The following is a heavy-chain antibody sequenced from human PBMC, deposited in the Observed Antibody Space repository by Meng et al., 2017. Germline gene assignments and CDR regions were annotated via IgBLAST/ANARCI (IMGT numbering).Heavy chain of an antibody. Sequence: GESLKISCAASGFTFDDYGMSWVRQAPGKGLEWVSGINWNGGSIGYADSVKGRFTISRDNAKNSLYLQMNSLRAEDTALYYCARVLDDLRYFDCLKDYYYYGMDVWGQGTTVTVSS. CDR3: ARVLDDLRYFDCLKDYYYYGMDV. V-gene: IGHV3-20*04. J-gene: IGHJ6*02. CDR2: INWNGGSI. D-gene: IGHD3-9*01. CDR1: GFTFDDYG.